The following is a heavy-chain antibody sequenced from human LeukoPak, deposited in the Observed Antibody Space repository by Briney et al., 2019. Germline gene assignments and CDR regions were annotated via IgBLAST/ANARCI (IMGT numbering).Heavy chain of an antibody. CDR2: IFYSGST. V-gene: IGHV4-59*01. CDR3: AIVGAYSSSPKRSGRAEYFQH. D-gene: IGHD6-6*01. J-gene: IGHJ1*01. CDR1: GGSISSYY. Sequence: SETLSLTCPVPGGSISSYYWSWIRQPPGKGLEWIGYIFYSGSTNYNPSLKSRVTISVDTSKNQFSLKLSSVTAADTAVYYCAIVGAYSSSPKRSGRAEYFQHWGQGTLVTVSS.